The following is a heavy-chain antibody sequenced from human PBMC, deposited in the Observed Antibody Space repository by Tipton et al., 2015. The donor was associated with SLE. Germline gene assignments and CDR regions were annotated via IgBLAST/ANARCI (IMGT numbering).Heavy chain of an antibody. CDR2: IYYGGGT. CDR1: GDSISNGDDY. Sequence: TLSLTCTVSGDSISNGDDYWSWIRQPPGKGLEWIGNIYYGGGTYYNSSLESRVTISLDTSKNQFSLKLNSVTAADTAVYYCARSMDQNWFDPWGQGTLVTVSS. J-gene: IGHJ5*02. D-gene: IGHD2-2*03. V-gene: IGHV4-31*03. CDR3: ARSMDQNWFDP.